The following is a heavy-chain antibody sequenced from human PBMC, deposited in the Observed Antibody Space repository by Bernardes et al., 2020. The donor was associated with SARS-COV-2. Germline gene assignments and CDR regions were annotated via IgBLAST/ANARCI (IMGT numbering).Heavy chain of an antibody. J-gene: IGHJ4*02. CDR2: IYTSGST. CDR3: ARNRFGRGGYDYWSYFDY. Sequence: SETLSLTCTVSGGSISSYYWSWIRQPAGKGLEWIGRIYTSGSTNYNPSLKSRVTMSVDTSKNQFSLKLSSVTAADTAVYYCARNRFGRGGYDYWSYFDYWGQGTLVTVSS. CDR1: GGSISSYY. D-gene: IGHD5-12*01. V-gene: IGHV4-4*07.